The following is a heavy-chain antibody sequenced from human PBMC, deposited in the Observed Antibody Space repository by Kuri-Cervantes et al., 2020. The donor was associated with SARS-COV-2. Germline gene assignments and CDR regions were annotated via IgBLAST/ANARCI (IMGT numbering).Heavy chain of an antibody. CDR2: ISGSGGRT. Sequence: GESLKISCAASGFTFSIYGMSWVRQAPGKGLEWVSGISGSGGRTYYADSVKGRFTISRDNSKNTLYLQMNSLRAEDTAVYYCAKPLSGYYYYYYGMDVWGQGTTVTVSS. J-gene: IGHJ6*02. V-gene: IGHV3-23*01. D-gene: IGHD3-16*02. CDR1: GFTFSIYG. CDR3: AKPLSGYYYYYYGMDV.